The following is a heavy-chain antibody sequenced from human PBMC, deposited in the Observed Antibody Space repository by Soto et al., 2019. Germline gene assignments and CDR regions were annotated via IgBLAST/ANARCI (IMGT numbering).Heavy chain of an antibody. V-gene: IGHV1-2*04. CDR1: GYTFTGYY. CDR2: INPNSGGT. J-gene: IGHJ5*02. Sequence: GASVKVSCKASGYTFTGYYMHWVRQAPGQGLEWMGWINPNSGGTNYAQKFQGWVTMTRDTSISTAYMELSRLRSDDTAVYYCARGHLGYCSSTSCYEGFAPWGQGTLVTVSS. CDR3: ARGHLGYCSSTSCYEGFAP. D-gene: IGHD2-2*01.